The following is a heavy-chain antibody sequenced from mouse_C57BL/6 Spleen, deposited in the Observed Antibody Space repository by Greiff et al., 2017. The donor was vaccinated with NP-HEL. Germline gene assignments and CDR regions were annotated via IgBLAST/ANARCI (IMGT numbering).Heavy chain of an antibody. D-gene: IGHD2-5*01. CDR1: GYTFTGYW. Sequence: QVQLKESGAELMKPGASVKLSCKATGYTFTGYWIEWVKQRPGHGLEWIGEILPGSGSTNYTEKFKGKATFTADTSSNTAYMQLSSLTTEDSAIYYCAGSNGFAYWGQGTLVTVSA. CDR2: ILPGSGST. J-gene: IGHJ3*01. V-gene: IGHV1-9*01. CDR3: AGSNGFAY.